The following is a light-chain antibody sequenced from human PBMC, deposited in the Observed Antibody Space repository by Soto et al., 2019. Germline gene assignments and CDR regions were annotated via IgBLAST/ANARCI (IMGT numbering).Light chain of an antibody. CDR1: SGSIASNY. CDR3: QSYDSSNQGV. V-gene: IGLV6-57*04. Sequence: FMLTQPHSVSESPGKTVTISCTRSSGSIASNYVQWYQQRPGSAPTTMIYEDNQRPSGVPDRFSGSIDSSSNSASLTISGLKTEDEADYYCQSYDSSNQGVFGGGTKVTVL. CDR2: EDN. J-gene: IGLJ2*01.